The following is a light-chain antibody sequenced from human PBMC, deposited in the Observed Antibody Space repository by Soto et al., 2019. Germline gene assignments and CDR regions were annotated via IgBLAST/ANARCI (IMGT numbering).Light chain of an antibody. CDR1: QSISTY. V-gene: IGKV1-39*01. Sequence: DIQMTQSPSSLSASVVGRFTITFLASQSISTYLHWYRQKPGRAPELLISAASDLQSGVPSRFSGRGSGTVFTLTISSLQPEDFATYFCLQTYTTLYTFGQGTKVDIK. CDR3: LQTYTTLYT. J-gene: IGKJ2*01. CDR2: AAS.